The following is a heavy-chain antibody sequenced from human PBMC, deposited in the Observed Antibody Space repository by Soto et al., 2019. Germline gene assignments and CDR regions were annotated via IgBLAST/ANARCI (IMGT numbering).Heavy chain of an antibody. CDR2: ISAYNGNT. Sequence: QVQLVQSGAEVKKPGASVKVSCKASGYTFTSYGISWVRQAPGQGLEWMGWISAYNGNTNYAQKLQGRVTMTTDTSTSTAYMELRRLRSDNTAVYYCARDRGYDPTGDDAFDLWCQGTMVTVSS. J-gene: IGHJ3*01. D-gene: IGHD5-12*01. CDR1: GYTFTSYG. CDR3: ARDRGYDPTGDDAFDL. V-gene: IGHV1-18*01.